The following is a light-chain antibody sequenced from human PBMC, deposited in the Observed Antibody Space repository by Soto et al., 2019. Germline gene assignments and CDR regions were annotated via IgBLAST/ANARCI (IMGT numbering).Light chain of an antibody. CDR1: QGISTY. J-gene: IGKJ1*01. CDR2: AAS. V-gene: IGKV1-27*01. CDR3: QKYDGVPWT. Sequence: DIQMTQSPSSLSASVGDRVTITCRARQGISTYLVWYQQKPGTVPKLLIVAASTLQSGVPSRFSGSGSGTDFTLTISSLQPEDVATYYYQKYDGVPWTFGQGPKVEIK.